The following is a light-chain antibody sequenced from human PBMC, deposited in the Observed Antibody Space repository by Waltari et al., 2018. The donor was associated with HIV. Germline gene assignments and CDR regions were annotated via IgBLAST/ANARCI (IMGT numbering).Light chain of an antibody. CDR2: DVS. V-gene: IGLV2-14*03. J-gene: IGLJ1*01. CDR1: TSDVGGYNY. CDR3: SSYTSSNTLPYV. Sequence: QSALPQPASVSGSPGHALTISRTGTTSDVGGYNYVSWYQQHPVKAPKLMIYDVSNRPSGVSNRFSGSKSGNTASLTISGLQAEDEADYYCSSYTSSNTLPYVFGTGTKVTVL.